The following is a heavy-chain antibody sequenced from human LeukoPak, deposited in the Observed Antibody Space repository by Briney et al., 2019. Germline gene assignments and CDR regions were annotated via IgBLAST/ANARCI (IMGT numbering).Heavy chain of an antibody. V-gene: IGHV3-30*03. Sequence: XGSLRLSCAASGFTFSSYGMHWVRQAPGKGLEWVAVISYDGSNKYYADSVKGRFTIARDNSKNTLYVQMNSLRAEDTAVYYCARRPINYYYYGMDVWGQGTTVTVSS. CDR1: GFTFSSYG. CDR2: ISYDGSNK. CDR3: ARRPINYYYYGMDV. J-gene: IGHJ6*02.